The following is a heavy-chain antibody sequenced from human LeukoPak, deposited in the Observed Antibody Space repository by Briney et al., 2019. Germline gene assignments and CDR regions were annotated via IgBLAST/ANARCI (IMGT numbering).Heavy chain of an antibody. Sequence: GGSLRLSCAASGFTFSSYWMSWVRQAPGKGLEWVANIKKDGSEKYYVDSVKGRFTISRDNAKNSLYLQMNSLRAEDTALYYCAKDIRGLWFGELSDAFDIWGQGTMVTVSS. D-gene: IGHD3-10*01. CDR1: GFTFSSYW. CDR2: IKKDGSEK. J-gene: IGHJ3*02. CDR3: AKDIRGLWFGELSDAFDI. V-gene: IGHV3-7*03.